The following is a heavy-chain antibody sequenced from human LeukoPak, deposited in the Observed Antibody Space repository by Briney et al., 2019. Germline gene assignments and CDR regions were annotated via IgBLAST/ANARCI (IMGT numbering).Heavy chain of an antibody. D-gene: IGHD1-26*01. CDR3: ARWGVSSGSYHWYFDL. CDR2: IYYSGST. J-gene: IGHJ2*01. V-gene: IGHV4-59*01. Sequence: SETLSLTCTVSGGSISSYYWGWIRQPPGKGLEWIGYIYYSGSTNYNPSLKSRVTISVDTSKNQFSLKLSSVTAADTAVYYCARWGVSSGSYHWYFDLWGRGTLVTVSS. CDR1: GGSISSYY.